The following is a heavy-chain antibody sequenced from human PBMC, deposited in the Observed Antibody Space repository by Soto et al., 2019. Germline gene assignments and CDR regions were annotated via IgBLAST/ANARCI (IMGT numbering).Heavy chain of an antibody. J-gene: IGHJ6*02. CDR1: GFTFSSYA. CDR2: ISGSGGST. CDR3: AKDRNSNSPNYYYYGMDV. V-gene: IGHV3-23*01. D-gene: IGHD4-4*01. Sequence: PGGSLRLSCAASGFTFSSYAMSWVRQAPGKGLEWVSAISGSGGSTYYADSVKGRFTISRDNSKNTLYLQMNSLRAEDTAVYYCAKDRNSNSPNYYYYGMDVWGQGTTVTVSS.